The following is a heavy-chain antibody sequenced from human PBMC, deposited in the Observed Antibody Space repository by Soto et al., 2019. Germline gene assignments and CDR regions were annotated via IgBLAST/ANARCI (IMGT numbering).Heavy chain of an antibody. Sequence: GESRGLSGAASGFTLHNYAMSCVRQAPGKGLESVSAISGSGGSTYYADSVKGRFTISRDNSKNTLYLQMNSLRAEDTAVYYCATSPLDYYYYGMGVWGQGSTVSGS. D-gene: IGHD2-2*03. J-gene: IGHJ6*02. CDR3: ATSPLDYYYYGMGV. CDR1: GFTLHNYA. V-gene: IGHV3-23*01. CDR2: ISGSGGST.